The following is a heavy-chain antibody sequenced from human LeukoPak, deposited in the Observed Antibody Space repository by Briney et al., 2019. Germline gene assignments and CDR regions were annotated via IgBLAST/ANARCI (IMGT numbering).Heavy chain of an antibody. V-gene: IGHV4-34*01. CDR1: GGSFSGYY. J-gene: IGHJ4*02. CDR2: INHSGST. Sequence: SETXSLTCAVYGGSFSGYYWSWIRQPPGKGLEWVGEINHSGSTNYNPSLKSRVTISVDTSKNQFSLKLSSVTAADTAVCYCARAGIDGYFDYWGQGTLVTVSS. CDR3: ARAGIDGYFDY.